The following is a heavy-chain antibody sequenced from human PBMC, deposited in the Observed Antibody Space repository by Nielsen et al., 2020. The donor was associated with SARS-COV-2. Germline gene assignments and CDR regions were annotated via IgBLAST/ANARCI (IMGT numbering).Heavy chain of an antibody. V-gene: IGHV3-30-3*01. CDR3: ATPEGYCSGGSCYGGEYFDY. D-gene: IGHD2-15*01. Sequence: WIRQPPGKGLEWVAVISYDGSNKYYADSEKGRFTISRDNSKNTLCLQMNSLRAEDTAVYYCATPEGYCSGGSCYGGEYFDYWGQGTLVTVSS. CDR2: ISYDGSNK. J-gene: IGHJ4*02.